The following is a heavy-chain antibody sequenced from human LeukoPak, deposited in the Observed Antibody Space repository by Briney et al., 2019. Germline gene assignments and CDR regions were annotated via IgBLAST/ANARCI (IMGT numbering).Heavy chain of an antibody. V-gene: IGHV4-34*01. CDR3: ARARTVVVIKIHPAFDI. D-gene: IGHD3-22*01. Sequence: PSETLSLTCAVYGGSFSGYYWSWIRQPPGKGLEWIGEINHSGSTNYNPSLKSRVTISVDTSKNQFSLKLSSVTAADTAVYYCARARTVVVIKIHPAFDIWGQGTMVTVSS. CDR2: INHSGST. J-gene: IGHJ3*02. CDR1: GGSFSGYY.